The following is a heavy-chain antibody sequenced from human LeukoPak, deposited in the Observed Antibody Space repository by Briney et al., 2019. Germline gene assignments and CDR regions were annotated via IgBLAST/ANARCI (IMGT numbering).Heavy chain of an antibody. J-gene: IGHJ4*02. CDR2: IYSSGNT. V-gene: IGHV4-59*01. CDR1: GASMSSYY. Sequence: SETLSLTCTVSGASMSSYYWTWIRQPPGKGLEWIGYIYSSGNTNSNPSLKSRVTISVDTSKNQFSLNLSSVTAADTAVYYCARGGEAGLADWGQGTLVTGSS. D-gene: IGHD4-17*01. CDR3: ARGGEAGLAD.